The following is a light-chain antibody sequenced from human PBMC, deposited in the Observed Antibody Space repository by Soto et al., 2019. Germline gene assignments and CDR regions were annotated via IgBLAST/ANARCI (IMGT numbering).Light chain of an antibody. CDR2: DVS. J-gene: IGLJ2*01. Sequence: QSALTQPASVSGSPGQSITISSTGTSSDIGGYKYVSWYQQHPGKAPKLMIYDVSSRPSGVSNRFSGSKSGNTASLTISGLQAEDEADYYCSSCTGSSTAVVFGGGTKVTVL. V-gene: IGLV2-14*01. CDR1: SSDIGGYKY. CDR3: SSCTGSSTAVV.